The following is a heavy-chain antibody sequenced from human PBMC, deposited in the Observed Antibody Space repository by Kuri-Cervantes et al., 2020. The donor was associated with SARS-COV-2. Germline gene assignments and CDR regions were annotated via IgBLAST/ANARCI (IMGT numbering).Heavy chain of an antibody. V-gene: IGHV3-74*01. J-gene: IGHJ6*02. CDR1: GFTFSDHY. Sequence: GESLKISCAASGFTFSDHYMDWVRQAPGKGLECVSRMNGDGRNPTYADSVKGRFAISRDNTKNTLYLQMNSLRAEDTAVYYCARDLKYCSGDSCSYFYGMDVWGRGTAVTVSS. D-gene: IGHD2-21*01. CDR2: MNGDGRNP. CDR3: ARDLKYCSGDSCSYFYGMDV.